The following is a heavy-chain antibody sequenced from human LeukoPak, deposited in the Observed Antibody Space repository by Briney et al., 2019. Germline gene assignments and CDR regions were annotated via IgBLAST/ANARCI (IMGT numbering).Heavy chain of an antibody. V-gene: IGHV3-74*01. CDR1: GFTFSRYW. Sequence: PGGSLRLSCAASGFTFSRYWMHWVRQAPGKGPVWVSRINGDGSSTTYADSVKGRFTISRDNARNTLFLQMNSLRAEDTAVYYCATGFDEVVSGTGVYFGHWGQGTQVTVSS. CDR3: ATGFDEVVSGTGVYFGH. J-gene: IGHJ4*02. D-gene: IGHD6-19*01. CDR2: INGDGSST.